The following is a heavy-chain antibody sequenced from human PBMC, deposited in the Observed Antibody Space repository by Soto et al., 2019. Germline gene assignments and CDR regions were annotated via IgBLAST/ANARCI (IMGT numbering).Heavy chain of an antibody. CDR1: GFEFDDYA. CDR2: ISWNSENI. V-gene: IGHV3-9*01. CDR3: ARDKEDEGSSSLRGYYGMDV. D-gene: IGHD6-6*01. Sequence: GGSLRLSCIGSGFEFDDYAMHWVRQAPGKGLEWVSGISWNSENIHYADSVKGRFTISRDNAKNSLYLQMNRLGAEDTAVYYCARDKEDEGSSSLRGYYGMDVWGQGTAVTVSS. J-gene: IGHJ6*02.